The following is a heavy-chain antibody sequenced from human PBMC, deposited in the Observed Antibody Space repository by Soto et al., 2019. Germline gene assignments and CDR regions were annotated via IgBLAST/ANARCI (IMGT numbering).Heavy chain of an antibody. Sequence: LRLSCAASGFTFSSYSMNWVRPAPGKGLEWVSSISRSSSYIYYADSVKGRFTISRDNAKNSMYLQMNSLRAEDTAVYYCARSKPWYGGYYYGMDVWGQGTTVTVS. J-gene: IGHJ6*02. CDR3: ARSKPWYGGYYYGMDV. D-gene: IGHD1-26*01. CDR1: GFTFSSYS. CDR2: ISRSSSYI. V-gene: IGHV3-21*01.